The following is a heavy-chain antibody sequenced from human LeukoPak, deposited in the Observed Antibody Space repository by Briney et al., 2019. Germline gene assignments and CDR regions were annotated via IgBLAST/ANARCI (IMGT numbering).Heavy chain of an antibody. D-gene: IGHD6-19*01. CDR2: IYHSGST. CDR3: ARGVEERAVAGDYFDY. CDR1: GGSITSGGYY. V-gene: IGHV4-30-2*01. J-gene: IGHJ4*02. Sequence: PSETLSLTCTVSGGSITSGGYYWSWIRQPPGKGLEWIGYIYHSGSTYYNPSLKSRVTISVDRSKNQFSLKLSSVTAADTAVYYCARGVEERAVAGDYFDYWGQGTLVIVSS.